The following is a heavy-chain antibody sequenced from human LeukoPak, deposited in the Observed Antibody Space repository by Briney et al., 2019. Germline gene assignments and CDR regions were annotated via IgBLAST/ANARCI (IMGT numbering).Heavy chain of an antibody. J-gene: IGHJ6*04. D-gene: IGHD6-13*01. CDR1: GGSITSYY. V-gene: IGHV4-4*09. Sequence: SETLSLTCTVSGGSITSYYWGWIRQPPGKGLECIGYIYPSGSTNYNPSLKSRVTISVDTSKNQFSLQLSSVTAADTAVYYCARQGGYSSPFSVWGKGTTVAVSS. CDR3: ARQGGYSSPFSV. CDR2: IYPSGST.